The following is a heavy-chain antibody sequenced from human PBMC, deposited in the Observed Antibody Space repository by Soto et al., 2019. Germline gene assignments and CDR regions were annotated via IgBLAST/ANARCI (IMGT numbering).Heavy chain of an antibody. D-gene: IGHD3-3*02. CDR1: GDSIISSDFY. J-gene: IGHJ5*02. CDR3: ARHSLALRKNNWFDP. Sequence: SETLSLTCTVSGDSIISSDFYWGWVRQPPGKGLEWIGSIFYLGSSYYNPSLKSRVTMSVDTSKNQFSLRLRSVTAADTALYFCARHSLALRKNNWFDPWGQGIMVT. CDR2: IFYLGSS. V-gene: IGHV4-39*01.